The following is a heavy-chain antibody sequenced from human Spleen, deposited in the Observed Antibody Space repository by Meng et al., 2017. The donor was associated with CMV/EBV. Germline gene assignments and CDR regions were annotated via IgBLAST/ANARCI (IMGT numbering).Heavy chain of an antibody. CDR1: GFTCSSYG. CDR3: AKTGGGDCCFPFDY. D-gene: IGHD2-21*01. J-gene: IGHJ4*02. V-gene: IGHV3-23*01. Sequence: SGFTCSSYGMRWVRQAPGKGLEWGTAISGSGSRTYEEDSVKGRFTISRDNSKNTLYLQMNSLRAEDTAVYYCAKTGGGDCCFPFDYWGQGTLVTVSS. CDR2: ISGSGSRT.